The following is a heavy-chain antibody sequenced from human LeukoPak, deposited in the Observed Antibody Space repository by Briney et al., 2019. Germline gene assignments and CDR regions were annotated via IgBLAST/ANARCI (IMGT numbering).Heavy chain of an antibody. J-gene: IGHJ4*02. CDR3: VRGSSTWYWDY. CDR1: GYSFTSYW. V-gene: IGHV5-51*01. D-gene: IGHD6-13*01. CDR2: IYLGDSET. Sequence: GESLKISCKASGYSFTSYWIGWVRQMPGKGLEWMGVIYLGDSETRYSPSFQGQVTISADKSIGTAYLQWSSLKASDSAMYYCVRGSSTWYWDYWGQGTLVTVSS.